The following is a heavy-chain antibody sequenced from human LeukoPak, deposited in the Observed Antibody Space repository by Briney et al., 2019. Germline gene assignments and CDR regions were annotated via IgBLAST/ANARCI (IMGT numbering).Heavy chain of an antibody. CDR2: IWYGGSNK. Sequence: QSGGSLRLSCAASGFTFSSYGMHWVRQAPGKGLEWVAVIWYGGSNKYYADPVKGRFTISRDNSKNTLYLQMNSLRAEDTAVYYCAREWVDTAMGRGAFDIWGQGTMVTVSS. CDR1: GFTFSSYG. J-gene: IGHJ3*02. D-gene: IGHD5-18*01. CDR3: AREWVDTAMGRGAFDI. V-gene: IGHV3-33*01.